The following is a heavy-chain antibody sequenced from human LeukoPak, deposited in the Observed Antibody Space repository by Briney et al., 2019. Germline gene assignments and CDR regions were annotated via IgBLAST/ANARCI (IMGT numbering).Heavy chain of an antibody. V-gene: IGHV1-2*02. CDR3: ARTTKTPWGPVYYYYYMDV. CDR2: INPNSGGT. J-gene: IGHJ6*03. CDR1: GYTFTGYY. D-gene: IGHD3-16*01. Sequence: GASVKVSCKASGYTFTGYYMHWVRQAPGQGLEWMGWINPNSGGTNCAQKFQGRVTMTRDTSISTAYMELSRLRSDDTAVYYCARTTKTPWGPVYYYYYMDVWGKGTTVTVSS.